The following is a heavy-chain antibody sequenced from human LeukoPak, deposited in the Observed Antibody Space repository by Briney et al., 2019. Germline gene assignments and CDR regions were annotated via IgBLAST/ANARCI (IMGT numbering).Heavy chain of an antibody. CDR3: SRGGGGNFDY. CDR1: GGSISSSSYY. CDR2: IYYSGST. D-gene: IGHD3-16*01. J-gene: IGHJ4*02. Sequence: SETLSLTCTVSGGSISSSSYYWGWIRQPPGKGLEWIGSIYYSGSTYYNPSLKSRVTISVDTSKNQFSLKLSSVTAADTAVYYLSRGGGGNFDYWGRGTLVTVSS. V-gene: IGHV4-39*03.